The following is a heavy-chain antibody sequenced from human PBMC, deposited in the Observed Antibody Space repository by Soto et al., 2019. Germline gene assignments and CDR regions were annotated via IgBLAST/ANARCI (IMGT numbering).Heavy chain of an antibody. Sequence: SVKVSCKTSGFIFTSSAVQWVRQARGQRLEWMGRIVVGSGNTDYAQKFHKRVTLTRDTSTSTVYMELSSLRSEDTAVYYCAIVYYDSSGYYYKGIDYWGQGTLVTVSS. CDR2: IVVGSGNT. CDR1: GFIFTSSA. V-gene: IGHV1-58*01. J-gene: IGHJ4*02. D-gene: IGHD3-22*01. CDR3: AIVYYDSSGYYYKGIDY.